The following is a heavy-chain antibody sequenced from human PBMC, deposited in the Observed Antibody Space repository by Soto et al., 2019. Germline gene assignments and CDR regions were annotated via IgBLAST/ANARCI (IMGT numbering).Heavy chain of an antibody. CDR2: IWYDGSHK. CDR3: ASDRQLQQLGHYYYFMDV. D-gene: IGHD6-13*01. Sequence: QVQLVEAGGGVVQPGRSLRLSCVASGFTFSSYGMHWVRQAPGKGLEWVAVIWYDGSHKYYADSVKGRFIISRDNLQNTLYLEMNSLRAEDTAVYYCASDRQLQQLGHYYYFMDVWGQGTTVTVSS. V-gene: IGHV3-33*01. J-gene: IGHJ6*02. CDR1: GFTFSSYG.